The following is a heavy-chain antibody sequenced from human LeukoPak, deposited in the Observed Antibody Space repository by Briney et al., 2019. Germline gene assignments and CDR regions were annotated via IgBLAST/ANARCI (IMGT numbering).Heavy chain of an antibody. CDR3: ARGTLYSGWSYYFDS. V-gene: IGHV4-59*12. Sequence: PLETLSLTCTVSGGSISSYYWSWIRQPPGKGLEWIGSIYHSGSTYYNPSLKSRVTISVDTSKNQLSLKLISVTAADTAVYYCARGTLYSGWSYYFDSWGQGTLVPVSS. CDR1: GGSISSYY. CDR2: IYHSGST. D-gene: IGHD6-19*01. J-gene: IGHJ4*02.